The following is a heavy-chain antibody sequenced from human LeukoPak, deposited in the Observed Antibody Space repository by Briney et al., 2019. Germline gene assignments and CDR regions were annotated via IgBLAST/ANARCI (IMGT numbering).Heavy chain of an antibody. V-gene: IGHV1-46*01. D-gene: IGHD1-7*01. CDR2: INPSGGST. J-gene: IGHJ6*02. Sequence: ASVKVSCKASGYTFTKYYMHWVRQAPGQGLEWMGIINPSGGSTSYAQKFQGRVTMTRDTSTSTVYMELSSLRSDDTAVYYCARGGITGTSYYYGMDVWGQGTTVTVSS. CDR1: GYTFTKYY. CDR3: ARGGITGTSYYYGMDV.